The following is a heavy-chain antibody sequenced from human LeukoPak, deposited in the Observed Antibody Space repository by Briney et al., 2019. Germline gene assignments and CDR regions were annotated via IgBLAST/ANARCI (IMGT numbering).Heavy chain of an antibody. J-gene: IGHJ6*03. V-gene: IGHV3-48*01. CDR3: ARFAAGGSYYYYMDV. CDR2: IGTSSTTI. Sequence: GGSLRLSCAASGFTFSSYIMNWVRQPPGKGLEWVSNIGTSSTTIYYADSVKGRFTISRDNAKNSLYLQMNSLRADDTAVYYCARFAAGGSYYYYMDVWGKGTTVTVSS. D-gene: IGHD6-25*01. CDR1: GFTFSSYI.